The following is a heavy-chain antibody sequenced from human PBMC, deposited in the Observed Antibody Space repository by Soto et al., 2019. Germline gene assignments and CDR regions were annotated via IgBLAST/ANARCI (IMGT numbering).Heavy chain of an antibody. CDR1: GFTFNSYW. Sequence: ESGGGLVQPGGSLRLSCAASGFTFNSYWMTWVRQAPGKGLEWVANIKQDGSEKYYVDCVKGRFTISRDNAKNSLYLQMNSLRAEDAAVYYCARGWGLDPWGQGTLVTVSS. V-gene: IGHV3-7*04. D-gene: IGHD1-26*01. J-gene: IGHJ5*02. CDR3: ARGWGLDP. CDR2: IKQDGSEK.